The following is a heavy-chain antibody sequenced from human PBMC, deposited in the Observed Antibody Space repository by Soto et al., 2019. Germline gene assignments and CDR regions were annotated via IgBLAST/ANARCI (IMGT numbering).Heavy chain of an antibody. D-gene: IGHD3-10*01. CDR3: TTFLWFGVYGMDV. CDR2: ISYDGSNK. CDR1: GVSVRSYA. V-gene: IGHV3-30-3*02. Sequence: GGSLRLCCAASGVSVRSYAMDGVRQDPGKGLEWVAVISYDGSNKYYADSVKGRFTISRDNSKNTLYLQMNSLKTEDTSVYYCTTFLWFGVYGMDVWGQRTTVTVSS. J-gene: IGHJ6*02.